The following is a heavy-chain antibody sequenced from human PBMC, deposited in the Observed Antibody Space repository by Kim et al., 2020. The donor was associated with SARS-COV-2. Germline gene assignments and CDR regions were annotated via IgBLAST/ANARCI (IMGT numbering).Heavy chain of an antibody. CDR3: ARPDRRGAFDI. J-gene: IGHJ3*02. D-gene: IGHD3-10*01. CDR2: IYYSGST. Sequence: SETLSLTCTVSGGSISSSSYYWGWIRQPPGKGLEWIGSIYYSGSTYYNPSLKSRVTISVDTSKNQFSLKLSSVTAADTAVYYCARPDRRGAFDIWGQGTMVTVSS. V-gene: IGHV4-39*01. CDR1: GGSISSSSYY.